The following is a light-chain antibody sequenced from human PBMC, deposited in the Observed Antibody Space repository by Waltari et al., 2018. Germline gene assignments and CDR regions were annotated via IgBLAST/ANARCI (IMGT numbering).Light chain of an antibody. CDR2: KDS. CDR3: QSSDSSGSYVL. V-gene: IGLV3-25*03. Sequence: SYGLTQEPSVAVSPGQTARNTCSADTMPNAYAYWYQQKQGQAPVLVIYKDSERPSGIPERFSGSRAVTTVALTINGVQAEDEAEYYCQSSDSSGSYVLFGGGTKLTVL. CDR1: TMPNAY. J-gene: IGLJ3*02.